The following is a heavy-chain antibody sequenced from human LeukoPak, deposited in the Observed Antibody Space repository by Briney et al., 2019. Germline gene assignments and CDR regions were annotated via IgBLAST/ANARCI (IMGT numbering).Heavy chain of an antibody. J-gene: IGHJ6*03. CDR1: GGSISSGSYY. Sequence: PSETLSLTCTVSGGSISSGSYYWGWIRQPPGKGLEWIGSIYYSGSTYYNPSLKSRVTISVDTSKNQFSLKLSSVTAADTAVYYCARQGPLNYMDVWGKGTTVTVSS. V-gene: IGHV4-39*01. CDR3: ARQGPLNYMDV. CDR2: IYYSGST.